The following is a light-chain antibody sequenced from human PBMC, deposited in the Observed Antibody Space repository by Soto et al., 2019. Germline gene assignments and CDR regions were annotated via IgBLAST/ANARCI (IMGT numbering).Light chain of an antibody. J-gene: IGKJ2*01. V-gene: IGKV3-15*01. CDR3: QQYNDWPPYT. CDR2: GAS. CDR1: QSVGRN. Sequence: EIMMTQSPATLSVSPGERATLSCRASQSVGRNLAWYQQKPGQGPRLLIYGASTRATGIPARFSGSGSGTDFTLTISSLQSEDFAVYYCQQYNDWPPYTFGQGTQLEIK.